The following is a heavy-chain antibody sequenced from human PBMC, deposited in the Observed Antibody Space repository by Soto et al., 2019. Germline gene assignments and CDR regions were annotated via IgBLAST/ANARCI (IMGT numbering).Heavy chain of an antibody. Sequence: EVQLVESGGGVVQPGGSLRLSCAASGFTFNNYAMTWVRQAPGKGLEWVAAISGGGDTKSYADSVKGRFTVSRDGSKNTLYLQMSSLTAEDTAPYYCATGRGGSRNLTPRVNFWGQGTLVPVPS. J-gene: IGHJ4*02. CDR1: GFTFNNYA. CDR2: ISGGGDTK. CDR3: ATGRGGSRNLTPRVNF. V-gene: IGHV3-23*04. D-gene: IGHD3-10*01.